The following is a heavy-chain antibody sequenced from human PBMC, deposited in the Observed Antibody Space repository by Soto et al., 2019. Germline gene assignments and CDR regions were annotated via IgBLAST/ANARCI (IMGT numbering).Heavy chain of an antibody. CDR3: ARGTAYYDFWSGYSRPYYYYGMDV. Sequence: SETLSLTCPVSGGSISSYYWSWIRQPPGKGLEWIGYIYYSGSTNYNPSLKSRVTISVDTSKNQFSLKLSSVTAADTAVYYCARGTAYYDFWSGYSRPYYYYGMDVWGQGTTVTVSS. CDR2: IYYSGST. D-gene: IGHD3-3*01. J-gene: IGHJ6*02. V-gene: IGHV4-59*01. CDR1: GGSISSYY.